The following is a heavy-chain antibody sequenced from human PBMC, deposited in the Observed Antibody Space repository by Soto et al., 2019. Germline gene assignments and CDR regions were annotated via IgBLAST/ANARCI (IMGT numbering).Heavy chain of an antibody. CDR3: AKQPPVFGVAPLYMDV. D-gene: IGHD3-3*01. CDR1: GFTFSSYA. V-gene: IGHV3-23*01. J-gene: IGHJ6*03. Sequence: GGSLRLSCAASGFTFSSYAMSWVRQAPGKGLEWVSAISGSGGSTYYADSVKGRFTISRDNSKNTLYLQMNSLRAEDTAVYYCAKQPPVFGVAPLYMDVWGKGTTVTVSS. CDR2: ISGSGGST.